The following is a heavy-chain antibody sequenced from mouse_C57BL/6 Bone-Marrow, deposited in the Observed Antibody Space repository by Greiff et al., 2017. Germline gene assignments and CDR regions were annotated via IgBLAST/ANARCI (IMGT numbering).Heavy chain of an antibody. Sequence: DVKLMESGGGLVKPGGSLKLSCAASGFTFSDYGMHWVRQAPEKGLEWVAYISSGSSTIYYADTVKGRFTISRDNAKNTLFLQMTSLRSEDTAMYYCARPYYGSSPWWYFDVWGTGTTVTVSS. CDR2: ISSGSSTI. J-gene: IGHJ1*03. V-gene: IGHV5-17*01. CDR1: GFTFSDYG. D-gene: IGHD1-1*01. CDR3: ARPYYGSSPWWYFDV.